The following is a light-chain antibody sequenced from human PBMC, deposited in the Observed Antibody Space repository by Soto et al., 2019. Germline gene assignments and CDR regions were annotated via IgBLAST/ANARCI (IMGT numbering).Light chain of an antibody. CDR1: SSNIGAGFG. Sequence: QSVLTQPPSVSGAPGQTVTISCIGSSSNIGAGFGVHWYQQLPGTVPKLLISNDNNRPSGVPDRFSGSKSGTSASLAITGLQAEDEADYYCQSYDRSLSGVVFGGGTKLTVL. V-gene: IGLV1-40*01. J-gene: IGLJ2*01. CDR3: QSYDRSLSGVV. CDR2: NDN.